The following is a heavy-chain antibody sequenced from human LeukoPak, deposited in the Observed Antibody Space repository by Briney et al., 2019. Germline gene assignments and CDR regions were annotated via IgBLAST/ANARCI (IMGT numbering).Heavy chain of an antibody. V-gene: IGHV4-59*01. CDR2: LYNNGIT. CDR1: GGSISSYY. D-gene: IGHD3-10*01. CDR3: ARGHDYYRSGRQSWFDP. Sequence: SETLSLTCTVSGGSISSYYWTWMRQSPGKGLEWIGYLYNNGITNYSPSLKSRVSISVDTSKSQFSLRLSSVTAADTAVYYCARGHDYYRSGRQSWFDPWGQGTLATVSS. J-gene: IGHJ5*02.